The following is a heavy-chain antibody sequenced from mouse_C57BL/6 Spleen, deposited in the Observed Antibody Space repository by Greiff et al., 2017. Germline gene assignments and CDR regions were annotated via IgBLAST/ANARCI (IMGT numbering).Heavy chain of an antibody. Sequence: QVQLQQSGAELARPGASVKMSCKASGYTFTSYTMHWVKQRPGQGLEWIGYINPSSGYTKYNQKFKDKATLTAYKSSSTAYMQLSSLTSEDSAVYYCASSYGSDWYFDVWGTGTTVTVSS. CDR2: INPSSGYT. CDR1: GYTFTSYT. D-gene: IGHD1-1*01. V-gene: IGHV1-4*01. J-gene: IGHJ1*03. CDR3: ASSYGSDWYFDV.